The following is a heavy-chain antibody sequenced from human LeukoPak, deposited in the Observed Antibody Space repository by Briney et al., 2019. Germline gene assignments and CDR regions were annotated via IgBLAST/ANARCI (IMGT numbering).Heavy chain of an antibody. J-gene: IGHJ4*02. CDR2: VSGSGGST. CDR1: GFTFSSYA. Sequence: GGSLRLSCAASGFTFSSYAMSWVRQAPGKGLEWVSVVSGSGGSTFYADSVKGRFTISRDNSKNTLFLQMNSLRAEDTALYYCAKDRLYCSSTSCPLEFDYWGQGTLVTVSS. D-gene: IGHD2-2*01. CDR3: AKDRLYCSSTSCPLEFDY. V-gene: IGHV3-23*01.